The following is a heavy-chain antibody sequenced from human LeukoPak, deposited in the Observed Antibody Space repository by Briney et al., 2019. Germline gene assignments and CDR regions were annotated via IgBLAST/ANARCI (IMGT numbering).Heavy chain of an antibody. D-gene: IGHD4-23*01. Sequence: PSETLSLTCTVSDASITTSYWGWIRQSAGKGLEWIGRVTRNGGVLYNSNDSSLRSRVILSVDASKNQFYLTLSGVTAADTGVYYCARGNGWKLHDYWGQGIQVTVSS. CDR1: DASITTSY. CDR3: ARGNGWKLHDY. J-gene: IGHJ4*02. V-gene: IGHV4-4*07. CDR2: VTRNGGVLYN.